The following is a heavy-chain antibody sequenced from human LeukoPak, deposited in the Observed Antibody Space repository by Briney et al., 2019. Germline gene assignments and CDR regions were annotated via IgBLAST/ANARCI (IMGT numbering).Heavy chain of an antibody. CDR3: AREEQWLVQRNFDY. CDR2: INPNSGGT. D-gene: IGHD6-19*01. CDR1: GYTFTGYY. V-gene: IGHV1-2*02. Sequence: ASVKVSCKASGYTFTGYYMHWVRQAPGQGLEWMGWINPNSGGTNYAQKFQGRVTMTRDTSISTAYMELSRLRSDDTAVYYWAREEQWLVQRNFDYWGQGTLVTVSS. J-gene: IGHJ4*02.